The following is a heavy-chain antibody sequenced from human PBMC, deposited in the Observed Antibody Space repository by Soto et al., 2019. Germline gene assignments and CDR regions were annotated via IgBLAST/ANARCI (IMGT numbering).Heavy chain of an antibody. CDR3: ARSMAVTHSLFDY. CDR2: VHSSGST. V-gene: IGHV4-30-4*01. J-gene: IGHJ4*02. CDR1: GGSISSGDYY. D-gene: IGHD6-19*01. Sequence: QVQLQESGPGLVKPSLTLSLTCTVSGGSISSGDYYWSWIRQPPGKGLEWVGYVHSSGSTNYNPSLKSRITMSVDTSKDQFSLNLSSVTAADTAVYYCARSMAVTHSLFDYWGQGTLVTVSS.